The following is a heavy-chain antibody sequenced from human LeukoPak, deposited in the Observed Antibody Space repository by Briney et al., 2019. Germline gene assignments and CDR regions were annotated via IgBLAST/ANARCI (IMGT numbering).Heavy chain of an antibody. J-gene: IGHJ4*02. V-gene: IGHV3-33*06. CDR3: AKDRNWLRPYCFDY. Sequence: PGGSLRLSCAASGFTFSSYGMHWVRQAPGKGLEWVAVIWYDGSNKYYADSVKGRSTISRDNTKNTLSLQMNSLRAEDTAVYYCAKDRNWLRPYCFDYWGQGTLVTVSS. D-gene: IGHD5-12*01. CDR2: IWYDGSNK. CDR1: GFTFSSYG.